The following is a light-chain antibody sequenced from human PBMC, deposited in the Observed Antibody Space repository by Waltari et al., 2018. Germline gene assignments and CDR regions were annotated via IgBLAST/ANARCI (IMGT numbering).Light chain of an antibody. CDR1: TGPVPSANY. V-gene: IGLV7-43*01. J-gene: IGLJ3*02. CDR3: LRHWPDTWG. CDR2: WTT. Sequence: QTVVTQEPSLTVSPGGTVTLTCASITGPVPSANYPHWFQQKPGKPPRPLIYWTTKKYSWSPAHVSGSCLGGKAAVALSGVQPEDEAEYYCLRHWPDTWGFGGGTKLTVL.